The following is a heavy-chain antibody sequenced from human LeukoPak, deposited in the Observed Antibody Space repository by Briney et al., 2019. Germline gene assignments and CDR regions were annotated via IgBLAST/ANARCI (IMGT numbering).Heavy chain of an antibody. CDR2: ISSSGSYI. Sequence: GGSLRLSCAASGFTFSSYSMNWVRQAPGKGLEWVSSISSSGSYIYYADSVKGRFTISRDNAKNSLYLQMNSLRAEDTAVYYCARVYGDYYGSGSYYNVGYYYMDVWGKGTTVTISS. CDR1: GFTFSSYS. J-gene: IGHJ6*03. V-gene: IGHV3-21*01. CDR3: ARVYGDYYGSGSYYNVGYYYMDV. D-gene: IGHD3-10*01.